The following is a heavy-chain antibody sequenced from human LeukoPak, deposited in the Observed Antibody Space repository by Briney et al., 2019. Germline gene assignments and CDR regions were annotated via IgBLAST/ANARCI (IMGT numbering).Heavy chain of an antibody. V-gene: IGHV3-53*01. CDR3: ASSYSSGSYYFDY. J-gene: IGHJ4*02. Sequence: GGSLRLSCAASGFTVSSNYMSWVRQAPGKGLEWVSVIYSGGSTYYADSVKGRFTISRDNSKNTLYLQMNSLRAEDTAVYYCASSYSSGSYYFDYWGQGTLVTVSS. D-gene: IGHD6-19*01. CDR2: IYSGGST. CDR1: GFTVSSNY.